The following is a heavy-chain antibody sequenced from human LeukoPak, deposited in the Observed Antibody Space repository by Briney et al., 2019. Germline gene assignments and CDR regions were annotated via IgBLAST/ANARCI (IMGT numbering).Heavy chain of an antibody. D-gene: IGHD1-26*01. J-gene: IGHJ4*02. CDR1: GGSIRSNSYY. V-gene: IGHV4-39*07. CDR2: IYYSGST. CDR3: ARVGKVLKNFDY. Sequence: KPSETLSLTCTVTGGSIRSNSYYSAGIRQPPGKGREWLGSIYYSGSTYYNPSLKSRVTISVDTSKNQFSLKLSSVTAADTAVYYCARVGKVLKNFDYWGQGTLVTVSS.